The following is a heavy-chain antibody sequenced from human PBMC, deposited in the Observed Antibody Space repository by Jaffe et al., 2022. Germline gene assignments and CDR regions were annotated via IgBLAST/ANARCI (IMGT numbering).Heavy chain of an antibody. V-gene: IGHV3-21*01. J-gene: IGHJ4*02. CDR3: TRDIAYSSFDS. CDR1: GFTFSGHT. D-gene: IGHD3-16*01. CDR2: IGGSGIHT. Sequence: EVHLVESGGGLVEPGGSLRLSCAASGFTFSGHTMNWVRQAQGKGLEWVSSIGGSGIHTFYADSVKGRFTMSRDNADNSVYLQMNSLRAEDTALYYCTRDIAYSSFDSWGQGTLVTVSS.